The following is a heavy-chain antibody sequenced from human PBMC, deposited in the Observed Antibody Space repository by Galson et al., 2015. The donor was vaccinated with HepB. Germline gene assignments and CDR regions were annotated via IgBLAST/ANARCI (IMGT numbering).Heavy chain of an antibody. CDR1: GGTFSSYA. J-gene: IGHJ5*02. D-gene: IGHD3-10*01. V-gene: IGHV1-69*04. CDR3: ARDRGRQTPGPFDP. CDR2: IIPILGIA. Sequence: SVKVSCKASGGTFSSYAISWVRQAPGQGLEWMGRIIPILGIANYAQKFQGRVTITADKSTSTAYMELSSLRSEDTAVYYCARDRGRQTPGPFDPWGQGTLVTVSS.